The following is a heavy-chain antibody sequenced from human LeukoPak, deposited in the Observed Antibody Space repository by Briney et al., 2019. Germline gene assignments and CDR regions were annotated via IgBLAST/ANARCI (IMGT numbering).Heavy chain of an antibody. D-gene: IGHD2-2*01. CDR3: ARARPRYCSSTSCYVHYYYGMDV. Sequence: SETLSLTCAVYGGSFSGYYWSWIRQPPGKGLEWIGEINHSESTNYNPSLKSRVTISVDTSKNQFSLKLSSVTAADTAVYYCARARPRYCSSTSCYVHYYYGMDVWGQGTTVTVSS. CDR1: GGSFSGYY. J-gene: IGHJ6*02. V-gene: IGHV4-34*01. CDR2: INHSEST.